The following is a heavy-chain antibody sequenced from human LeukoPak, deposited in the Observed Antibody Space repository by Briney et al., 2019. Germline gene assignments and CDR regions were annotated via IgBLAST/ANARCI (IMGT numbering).Heavy chain of an antibody. Sequence: SESLSLTCAVSGGSISSHYWSWIRQPPGKGLEWIGYMYYSGSPNYNPSLKSRGTISVEPSKNQFSRKLSTGSAAAPAVVYCARADSANYYDSGRYFNYYYMDVWGKGTTVTVS. CDR1: GGSISSHY. CDR2: MYYSGSP. V-gene: IGHV4-59*11. J-gene: IGHJ6*03. D-gene: IGHD3-10*01. CDR3: ARADSANYYDSGRYFNYYYMDV.